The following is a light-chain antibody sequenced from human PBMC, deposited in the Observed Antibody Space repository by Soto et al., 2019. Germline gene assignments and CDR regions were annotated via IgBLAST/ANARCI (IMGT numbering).Light chain of an antibody. V-gene: IGKV3-15*01. J-gene: IGKJ1*01. CDR2: GAS. Sequence: EIVLTQSPATLSLSPGERATLSCRASQSISGTLAWYQQRPGQAPRLLIYGASTRATSFPARFSGSGSGTDFTLTISSLQPEDFATYYCLQDYNYPRTFGQGTKVDIK. CDR3: LQDYNYPRT. CDR1: QSISGT.